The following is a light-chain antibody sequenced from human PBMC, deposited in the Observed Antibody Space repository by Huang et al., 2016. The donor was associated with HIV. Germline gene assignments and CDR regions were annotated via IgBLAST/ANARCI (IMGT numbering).Light chain of an antibody. J-gene: IGKJ3*01. CDR1: QSISSN. CDR2: GAS. Sequence: EIVMTQSPTTLSVSPGESATLSCRASQSISSNLAWYQQQPGQPPRLLINGASARATGIAARFSGGGSGTEFTLTISSLQCEDFAVYYCQQYNRWPPLTFGPGTKVDIK. V-gene: IGKV3-15*01. CDR3: QQYNRWPPLT.